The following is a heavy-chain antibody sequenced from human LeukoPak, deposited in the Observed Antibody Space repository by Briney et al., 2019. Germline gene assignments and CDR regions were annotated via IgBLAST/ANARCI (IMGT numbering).Heavy chain of an antibody. CDR1: GGTFSSYA. J-gene: IGHJ4*02. D-gene: IGHD5-18*01. Sequence: GSSVKVSCKASGGTFSSYAISWVRQAPGQGLEWMGIINPSGGSTSYAQKFQGRVTMTRDTSTSTVYMELSSLRSEDTAVYYCARDSGYSYGYPIDYWGQGTLVTVSS. CDR2: INPSGGST. V-gene: IGHV1-46*01. CDR3: ARDSGYSYGYPIDY.